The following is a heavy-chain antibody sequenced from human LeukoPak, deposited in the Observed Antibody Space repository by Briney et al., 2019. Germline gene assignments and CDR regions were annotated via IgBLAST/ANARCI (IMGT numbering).Heavy chain of an antibody. CDR3: ARLSQRYAFDI. CDR2: ISSSSSYI. J-gene: IGHJ3*02. CDR1: GFTFSSYS. Sequence: PGGSLRLSCAASGFTFSSYSMNWVRQAPGKGLEWVSSISSSSSYIYHADSVKGRFTISRDNAKNSLYLQMNSLRAEDTAVYYCARLSQRYAFDIWGQGTMVTVSS. V-gene: IGHV3-21*01. D-gene: IGHD5-24*01.